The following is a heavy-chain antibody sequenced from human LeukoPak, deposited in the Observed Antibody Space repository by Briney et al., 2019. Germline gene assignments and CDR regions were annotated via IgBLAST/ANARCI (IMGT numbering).Heavy chain of an antibody. CDR2: IKADGSEK. CDR3: ARYCGGGSCFDY. V-gene: IGHV3-7*04. J-gene: IGHJ4*02. CDR1: RFPFSSRW. D-gene: IGHD2-15*01. Sequence: PGGSLRLSCAASRFPFSSRWMSWVRQAPGKGLEWVANIKADGSEKYYVDSVKGRFTVSRDNAKNSLYLQMNSLRAEDTGLYYCARYCGGGSCFDYWGRGTLVTVSS.